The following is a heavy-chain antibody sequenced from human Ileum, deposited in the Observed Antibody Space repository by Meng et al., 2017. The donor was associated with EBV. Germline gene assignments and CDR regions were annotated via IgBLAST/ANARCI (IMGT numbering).Heavy chain of an antibody. J-gene: IGHJ5*02. CDR3: ARRGGYDILTPVGWFDP. V-gene: IGHV4-30-4*01. Sequence: QGKLKGSGPGLGKPSETLSLTCAVVGGSISSSGNYWSWIRQPPGKGLEWIGYKYHSGSTYYNPSLKSRVTMSVDTSRNQFSLKLSSVTAADTAVYYCARRGGYDILTPVGWFDPWGQGTLVTVSS. CDR1: GGSISSSGNY. D-gene: IGHD3-9*01. CDR2: KYHSGST.